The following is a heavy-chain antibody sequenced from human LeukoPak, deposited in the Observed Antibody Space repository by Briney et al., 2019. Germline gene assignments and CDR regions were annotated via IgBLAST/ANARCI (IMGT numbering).Heavy chain of an antibody. D-gene: IGHD1-20*01. V-gene: IGHV3-30*18. Sequence: GGSLRLSCAASGFTFSSYGIHWVRQAPGKGLEWVAVISYDGSKSYYADSVKGRFTISRDNSKNTLNLQMNSLRVEDTAVYYCAKEECNWNNIDYWGQGTLVTVSS. J-gene: IGHJ4*02. CDR1: GFTFSSYG. CDR3: AKEECNWNNIDY. CDR2: ISYDGSKS.